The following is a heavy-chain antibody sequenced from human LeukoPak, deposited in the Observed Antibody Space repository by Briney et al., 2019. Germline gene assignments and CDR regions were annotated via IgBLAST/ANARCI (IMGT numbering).Heavy chain of an antibody. CDR1: GGSISIYY. V-gene: IGHV4-59*01. D-gene: IGHD3-22*01. J-gene: IGHJ3*02. Sequence: SETLSLTCTVSGGSISIYYWSWIRQPPGKGLEWIGYIYDSGSTNYNPSLKSRVTISVDTSKNQFSLKLSSVTAADTAVYYCACLTTADAFDIWGQGTMVTVSS. CDR2: IYDSGST. CDR3: ACLTTADAFDI.